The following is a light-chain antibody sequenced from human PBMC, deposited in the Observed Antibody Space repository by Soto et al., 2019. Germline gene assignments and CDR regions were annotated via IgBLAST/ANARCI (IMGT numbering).Light chain of an antibody. J-gene: IGKJ5*01. Sequence: EIVMTQSPVNLSMSPGERATLSCRASQSVYNYLAWYQQKPGQAPRLLISGASTRATGIPARFSGSGSGTEFTLTISSLQSEDFAFYYCQQYNNWPPTVGQGTRLEIK. CDR3: QQYNNWPPT. V-gene: IGKV3-15*01. CDR2: GAS. CDR1: QSVYNY.